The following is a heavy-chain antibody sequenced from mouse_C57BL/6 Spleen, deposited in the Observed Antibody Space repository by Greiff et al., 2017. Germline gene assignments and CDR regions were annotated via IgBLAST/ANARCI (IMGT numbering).Heavy chain of an antibody. CDR3: ARGGTVPFDV. J-gene: IGHJ1*03. D-gene: IGHD1-1*01. V-gene: IGHV1-55*01. CDR2: IYPGSGST. Sequence: QVQLQQPGAELVKPGASVKMSCKASGYTFTSYWITWVKQRPGQGLEWIGDIYPGSGSTNYNEKFKSKGTLTVHTSSSTAYMQLSSLTSEDSAVYYCARGGTVPFDVWGTGTTVTVSS. CDR1: GYTFTSYW.